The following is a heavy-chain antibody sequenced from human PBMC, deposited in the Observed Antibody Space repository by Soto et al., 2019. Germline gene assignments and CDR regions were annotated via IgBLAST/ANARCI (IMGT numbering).Heavy chain of an antibody. V-gene: IGHV3-66*01. D-gene: IGHD3-9*01. CDR1: GFTFSSYA. CDR3: ARAQGNYDILTGPVSGAFDI. CDR2: IYSGGST. Sequence: GGSLRLSCAASGFTFSSYAMSWVRQAPGKGLEWVSVIYSGGSTYYADSVKGRFTISRDNSKNTLYLQMNSLRAEDTAVYYCARAQGNYDILTGPVSGAFDIWGQGTMVTVSS. J-gene: IGHJ3*02.